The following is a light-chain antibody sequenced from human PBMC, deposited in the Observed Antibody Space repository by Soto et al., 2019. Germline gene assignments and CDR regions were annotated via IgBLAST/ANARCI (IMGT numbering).Light chain of an antibody. Sequence: QSALTQPRSVSGSPGQSVTISGTGTSSDVGRYDYVSWYQQHPGKAPKLIIYDVTERPAGVPDRFSGSKSGNTASLTISGLQAEDEADYSCCSFAGSFSYVFGGGTKLTVL. V-gene: IGLV2-11*01. J-gene: IGLJ1*01. CDR1: SSDVGRYDY. CDR3: CSFAGSFSYV. CDR2: DVT.